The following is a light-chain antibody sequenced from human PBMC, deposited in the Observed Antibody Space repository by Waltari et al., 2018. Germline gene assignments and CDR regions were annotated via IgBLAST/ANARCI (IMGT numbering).Light chain of an antibody. J-gene: IGKJ3*01. V-gene: IGKV3-11*01. Sequence: EIVLTQSPATLSLSQGERDTLSCRASESVSSYLAWYQQKPGQAPRLLIYDASNRATGIPARFSGSGSWTDFTLTISSLEPEDFAVYYFQQRSNWPPLFTFGPGTKVDIK. CDR2: DAS. CDR3: QQRSNWPPLFT. CDR1: ESVSSY.